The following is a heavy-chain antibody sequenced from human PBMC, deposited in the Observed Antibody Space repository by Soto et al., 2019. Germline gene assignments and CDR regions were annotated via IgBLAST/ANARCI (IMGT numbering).Heavy chain of an antibody. D-gene: IGHD3-22*01. CDR1: GGTFSSYA. V-gene: IGHV1-69*06. CDR2: IIPIFGTA. J-gene: IGHJ4*02. Sequence: GASVKVSCKASGGTFSSYAISWVRQAPGQGLEWMGGIIPIFGTANYAQKFQGRVTITADKSTSTAYMELSSLRSEDTAVYYCARAGDHYYDSSGYYCVPYYFDYWGQGTLVTVSS. CDR3: ARAGDHYYDSSGYYCVPYYFDY.